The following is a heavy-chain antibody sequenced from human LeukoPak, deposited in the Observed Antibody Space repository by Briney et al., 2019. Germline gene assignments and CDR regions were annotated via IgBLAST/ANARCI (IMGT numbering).Heavy chain of an antibody. Sequence: SETLSLTCTVSGGSISSYYWSWIRQPAGKGLEWIGRVYPSGSADYNPSLKSRVTMSIDTSKNQFSLKLRSVTAADTAVYYCARDYTEQHNYARSGYYWKWFDPWGQGTLATVSS. J-gene: IGHJ5*02. V-gene: IGHV4-4*07. CDR1: GGSISSYY. D-gene: IGHD3-22*01. CDR2: VYPSGSA. CDR3: ARDYTEQHNYARSGYYWKWFDP.